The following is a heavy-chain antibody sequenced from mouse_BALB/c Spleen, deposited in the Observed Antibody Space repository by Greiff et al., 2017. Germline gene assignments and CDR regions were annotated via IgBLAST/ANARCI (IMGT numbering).Heavy chain of an antibody. CDR1: GYTFTSYW. J-gene: IGHJ3*01. Sequence: QVQLQQSGAELARPGASVKLSCKASGYTFTSYWMQWVKQRPGQGLEWIGAIYPGDGDTRYTQKFKGKATLTADKSSSTAYMQLSSLASEDSAVYYCARSGDYDVGWFAYWGQGTLVTVFA. CDR2: IYPGDGDT. V-gene: IGHV1-87*01. CDR3: ARSGDYDVGWFAY. D-gene: IGHD2-4*01.